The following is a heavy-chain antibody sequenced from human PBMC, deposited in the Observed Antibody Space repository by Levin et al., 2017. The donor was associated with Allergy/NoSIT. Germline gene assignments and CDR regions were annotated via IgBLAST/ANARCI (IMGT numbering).Heavy chain of an antibody. CDR2: VYYTGST. CDR3: ARHRYSSSWYPPFDY. CDR1: GGSISTYY. V-gene: IGHV4-59*08. D-gene: IGHD6-13*01. J-gene: IGHJ4*02. Sequence: SETLSLTCTVSGGSISTYYWSWIRQPPGKGLEWIGYVYYTGSTNSNASLKSRVTISVDTSKNQFSLKLSSVTAADTAVSYCARHRYSSSWYPPFDYWGQGTLVTVSS.